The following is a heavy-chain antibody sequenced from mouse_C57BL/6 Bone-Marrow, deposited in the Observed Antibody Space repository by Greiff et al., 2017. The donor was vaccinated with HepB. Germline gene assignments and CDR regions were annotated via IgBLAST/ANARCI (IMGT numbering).Heavy chain of an antibody. D-gene: IGHD2-4*01. CDR2: IWRGGST. V-gene: IGHV2-5*01. J-gene: IGHJ2*01. Sequence: VHLVESGPGLVQPSQSLSITCTVSGFSLTSYGVHWVRQSPGKGLEWLGVIWRGGSTDYNAAFMSRLSITKDNSKSQVFFKMNSLQADDTAIYYCAKAYYDYDGGGFDYWGQGTTLTVSS. CDR3: AKAYYDYDGGGFDY. CDR1: GFSLTSYG.